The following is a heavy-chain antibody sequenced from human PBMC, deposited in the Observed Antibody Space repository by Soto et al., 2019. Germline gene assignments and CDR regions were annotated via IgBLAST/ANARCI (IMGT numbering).Heavy chain of an antibody. CDR2: INPDGSVE. D-gene: IGHD2-8*01. J-gene: IGHJ6*02. Sequence: GGSLRLSCAVSGFSFSNYWMSWVRQAPGKGLEWVANINPDGSVEYYADSLKGRFTISRDNARNSLYLQMNSLGAEDTAVYYCVRDGASLINLFFGMDVWGQGTTVTVSS. V-gene: IGHV3-7*01. CDR3: VRDGASLINLFFGMDV. CDR1: GFSFSNYW.